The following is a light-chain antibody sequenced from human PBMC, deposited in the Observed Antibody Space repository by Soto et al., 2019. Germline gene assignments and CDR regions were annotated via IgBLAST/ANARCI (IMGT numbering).Light chain of an antibody. CDR3: QQRSNWLIT. CDR2: DAP. V-gene: IGKV3-11*01. J-gene: IGKJ3*01. Sequence: EIVLTQSPATLSLFPGERATLSCRASQSVSSYLAWYQQKPGQAPRLLIYDAPNRATGIPARFSGSGSGTDFTLTISSLEPEDFAVYYCQQRSNWLITFGPGTKVDIK. CDR1: QSVSSY.